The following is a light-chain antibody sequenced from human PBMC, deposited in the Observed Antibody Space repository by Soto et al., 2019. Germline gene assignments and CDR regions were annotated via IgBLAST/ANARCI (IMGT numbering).Light chain of an antibody. CDR1: QNIDIL. CDR2: ATS. V-gene: IGKV1-39*01. Sequence: DIHMAQSPSSLSASVGDRVTITCRASQNIDILLNWYQQKPGKAPKLLLYATSTLHNGVPSRFTGSGTGTDFTLTISSLQPEDFGTYYCQHTYSSPLTFGGGTKVDIK. CDR3: QHTYSSPLT. J-gene: IGKJ4*01.